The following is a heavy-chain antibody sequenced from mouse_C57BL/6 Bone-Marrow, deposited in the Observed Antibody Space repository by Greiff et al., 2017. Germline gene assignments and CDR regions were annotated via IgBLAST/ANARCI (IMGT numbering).Heavy chain of an antibody. Sequence: EVQLMESGGGLVKPGGSLKLSCAASGFTFSSYAMSWVRQTPEKRLEWVATISDGGSYTYYPDNVKGRFTISRDNAKNNLYLQMSHLKSEDTAMYYCARRLLVFDYWGQGTTLTVSS. CDR1: GFTFSSYA. CDR2: ISDGGSYT. CDR3: ARRLLVFDY. V-gene: IGHV5-4*03. J-gene: IGHJ2*01. D-gene: IGHD2-10*01.